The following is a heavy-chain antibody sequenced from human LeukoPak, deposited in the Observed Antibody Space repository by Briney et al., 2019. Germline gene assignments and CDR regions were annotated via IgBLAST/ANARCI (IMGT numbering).Heavy chain of an antibody. Sequence: PSETLSLTCSVSGGSIRSSHYYWGWIRQPPGQGLEWIASVYYSGITYYTPSLRSRVTISIDTSKNQFSLKLTSVTAADTAVFYCARQGGDNGYYYFDFWGQGALVTVSS. D-gene: IGHD4-17*01. CDR1: GGSIRSSHYY. V-gene: IGHV4-39*01. CDR2: VYYSGIT. J-gene: IGHJ4*02. CDR3: ARQGGDNGYYYFDF.